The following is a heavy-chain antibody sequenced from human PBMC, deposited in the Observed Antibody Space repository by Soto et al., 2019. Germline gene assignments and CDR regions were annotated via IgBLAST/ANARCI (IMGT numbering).Heavy chain of an antibody. J-gene: IGHJ4*02. CDR1: GFSFSTYA. Sequence: GGSLRLSCATSGFSFSTYAIHWVRQAPGKGLDWVAVISNDGSKRYYAQSVKGRFTISRDNSNNTVDLQMNSLRAEDTALYYCARSIAVAGLDYWGPGTLVT. CDR3: ARSIAVAGLDY. D-gene: IGHD6-19*01. CDR2: ISNDGSKR. V-gene: IGHV3-30-3*01.